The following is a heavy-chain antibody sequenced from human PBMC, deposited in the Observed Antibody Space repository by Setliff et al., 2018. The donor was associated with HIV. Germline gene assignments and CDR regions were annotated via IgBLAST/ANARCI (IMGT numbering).Heavy chain of an antibody. V-gene: IGHV3-49*04. J-gene: IGHJ4*02. D-gene: IGHD6-19*01. Sequence: QTVGSLRLSCTASGFIFGDYDMSWVRQAPGKGLEWVGSVRRKTSGGTIEYAASVKGRFTISRDDSRNIAHLQMSSLKTEDTAMYYCSVYSSGWHRDFDYWGQGTLVTVSS. CDR3: SVYSSGWHRDFDY. CDR2: VRRKTSGGTI. CDR1: GFIFGDYD.